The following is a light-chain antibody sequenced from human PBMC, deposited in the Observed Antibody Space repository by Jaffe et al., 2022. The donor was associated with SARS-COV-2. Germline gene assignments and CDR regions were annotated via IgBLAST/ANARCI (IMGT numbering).Light chain of an antibody. CDR2: SNT. J-gene: IGLJ3*02. CDR3: AAWDASLNGPV. V-gene: IGLV1-44*01. Sequence: QSVLTQPPSASGTPGQRVTISCSGSSSNIGSNSVNWYQQLPGTAPKLLIYSNTHRPSGVPDRFSGSKSGASASLAISGLQSEDEADYYCAAWDASLNGPVFGGGTKLTVL. CDR1: SSNIGSNS.